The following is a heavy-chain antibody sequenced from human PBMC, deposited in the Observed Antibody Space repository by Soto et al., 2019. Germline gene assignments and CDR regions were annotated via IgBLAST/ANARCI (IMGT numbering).Heavy chain of an antibody. CDR3: ARPTPYCGGDCYPDY. CDR2: INSDGSST. Sequence: EVQLVESGGGLVQPGGSLRLSCAASGFTFSSYWMHWVRQAPGKGLVWVSRINSDGSSTSYADSVKGRFTISRDNAKNSPYLQMNSLRAEDTAVYYCARPTPYCGGDCYPDYWGLGTLVTVSS. D-gene: IGHD2-21*02. CDR1: GFTFSSYW. V-gene: IGHV3-74*01. J-gene: IGHJ4*02.